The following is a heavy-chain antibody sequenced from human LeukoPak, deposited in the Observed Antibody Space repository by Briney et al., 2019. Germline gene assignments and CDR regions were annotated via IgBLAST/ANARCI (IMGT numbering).Heavy chain of an antibody. J-gene: IGHJ3*02. V-gene: IGHV4-4*09. CDR1: GGSISSYY. CDR3: AGHGRGGRAFDI. D-gene: IGHD1-26*01. CDR2: IYTSGST. Sequence: SETLSLTCTVSGGSISSYYWSWIRQPPGKGLEWIGYIYTSGSTNYNPSLKSRVTISVDTSKNQCSLKLSSVTAADTAVYYCAGHGRGGRAFDIWGQGTMVTVSS.